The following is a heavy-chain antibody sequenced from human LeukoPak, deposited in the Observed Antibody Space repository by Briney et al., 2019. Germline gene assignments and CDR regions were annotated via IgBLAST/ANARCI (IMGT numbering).Heavy chain of an antibody. J-gene: IGHJ4*02. D-gene: IGHD4-17*01. V-gene: IGHV5-51*01. CDR2: IYPGDSNT. CDR1: GYSFTSYW. CDR3: ARLTEMDYGDWGIDY. Sequence: GESLKISCKGSGYSFTSYWIGWVRQMPGKGLEWMGIIYPGDSNTTYSPSFQGQVTISADKSISTAYLQWSSLKASDTAMYYCARLTEMDYGDWGIDYWGQGTLVTVSS.